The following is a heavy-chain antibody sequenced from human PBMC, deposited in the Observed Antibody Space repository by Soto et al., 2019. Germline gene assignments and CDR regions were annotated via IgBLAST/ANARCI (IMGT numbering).Heavy chain of an antibody. V-gene: IGHV3-30-3*01. Sequence: QVQLVESGGGVVQPGRSLRLSCAASGFTFSSYAMHWVRQAPGKGLEWVAVISYDGSNKYYADSVKGRFTISRDNSKNARYLQMRSLRAEDTAVYYCARDRSIVVGAKTHIDYWGQGTLVTVSS. CDR2: ISYDGSNK. D-gene: IGHD2-15*01. CDR1: GFTFSSYA. J-gene: IGHJ4*02. CDR3: ARDRSIVVGAKTHIDY.